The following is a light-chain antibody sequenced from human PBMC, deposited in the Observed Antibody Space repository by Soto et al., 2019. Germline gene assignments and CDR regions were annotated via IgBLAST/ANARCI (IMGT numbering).Light chain of an antibody. CDR2: EVT. CDR3: SSYTRARTYV. CDR1: SSDIGGYNV. Sequence: QSALTQPASVSGSPGQSITISCTGTSSDIGGYNVVSWYQQHPRKAPKLIIYEVTNRPSGISDRSSASKSGNTASLTISGLQAEDEGDYYCSSYTRARTYVFGTGTKVTVL. J-gene: IGLJ1*01. V-gene: IGLV2-14*01.